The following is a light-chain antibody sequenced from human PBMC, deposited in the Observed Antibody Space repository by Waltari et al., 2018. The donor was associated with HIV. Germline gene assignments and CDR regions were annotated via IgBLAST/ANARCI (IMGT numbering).Light chain of an antibody. CDR1: NIGSKS. CDR2: DDD. CDR3: QVWDGSSDWV. J-gene: IGLJ3*02. V-gene: IGLV3-21*02. Sequence: SYVLTQPPSVSVAPGQTARITCGGNNIGSKSVHWYQQKPGQAPVLVVYDDDVRPSGIPGRFSGSNSGNTATLTISRVEAGDEADYYCQVWDGSSDWVFGGGTKVTAL.